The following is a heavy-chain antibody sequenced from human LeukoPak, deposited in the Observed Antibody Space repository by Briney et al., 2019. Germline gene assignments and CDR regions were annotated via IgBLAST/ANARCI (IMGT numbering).Heavy chain of an antibody. D-gene: IGHD6-13*01. Sequence: SQTLSLTCAISGDSVSSNSAAWNWIRQSPSRGLEWLRRTYYRSKWYNDYAVSVKSRITINPDTSKNQFSLRLNSVTPEDTAVYYCARGEAAAGIFDYWGQGTLVTVSS. J-gene: IGHJ4*02. V-gene: IGHV6-1*01. CDR1: GDSVSSNSAA. CDR2: TYYRSKWYN. CDR3: ARGEAAAGIFDY.